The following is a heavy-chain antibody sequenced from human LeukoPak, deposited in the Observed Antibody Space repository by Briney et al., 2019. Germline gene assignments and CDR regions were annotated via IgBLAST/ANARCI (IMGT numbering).Heavy chain of an antibody. Sequence: PSETLSLTXAVYGGSFSGYYWSWIRQPPGKGLEWIGEINHSGSTNYNPSLKSRVTISVDTSKNQFSLKLSSVTAADTAVYYCARSMGYDFWSRSFDYWGQGTLVTVSS. D-gene: IGHD3-3*01. V-gene: IGHV4-34*01. J-gene: IGHJ4*02. CDR1: GGSFSGYY. CDR3: ARSMGYDFWSRSFDY. CDR2: INHSGST.